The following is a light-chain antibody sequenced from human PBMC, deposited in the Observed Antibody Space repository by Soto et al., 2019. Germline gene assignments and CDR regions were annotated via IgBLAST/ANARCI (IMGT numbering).Light chain of an antibody. CDR2: KLS. CDR3: VQFTQFHRT. CDR1: QSLVHGDGNTY. J-gene: IGKJ1*01. V-gene: IGKV2-24*01. Sequence: DIVLTQTPLSSPVTLGQPASISCRSSQSLVHGDGNTYLRWLQQRPGQPPRLLIYKLSNRSSGGPERFSGSGAVTDFTLRIRRVEAEDVGVYYCVQFTQFHRTFGQGTKVDIK.